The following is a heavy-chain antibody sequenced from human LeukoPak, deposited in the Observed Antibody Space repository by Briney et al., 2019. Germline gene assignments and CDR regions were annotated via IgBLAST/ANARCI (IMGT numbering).Heavy chain of an antibody. D-gene: IGHD3-10*01. V-gene: IGHV3-53*01. J-gene: IGHJ4*02. CDR1: GFTVSSDY. Sequence: PGGSLRLSCAASGFTVSSDYMSWVRQAPGKGLEWVSVIYSGGSTYYADSVKGRFTISRDNSKNTLYLQMNSLRAEDTAVYYCAKWMNYYGSGSYLGDWGQGTLVTVSS. CDR3: AKWMNYYGSGSYLGD. CDR2: IYSGGST.